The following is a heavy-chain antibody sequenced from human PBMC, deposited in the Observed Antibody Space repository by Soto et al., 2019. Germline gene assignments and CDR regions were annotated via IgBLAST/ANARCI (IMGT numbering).Heavy chain of an antibody. J-gene: IGHJ6*02. CDR1: GGSISSSSYY. D-gene: IGHD3-10*01. CDR3: ARQRGPLWFGELTLYYYYYYGMDV. CDR2: IYYSGST. V-gene: IGHV4-39*01. Sequence: QLQLQESGPGLVKPSETLSLTCTVSGGSISSSSYYWGWIRQPPGKGLEWIGSIYYSGSTYYNPSLKSRVTISVDTSKNQFSLKLSSVTAADTAVYYCARQRGPLWFGELTLYYYYYYGMDVWGQGTTVTVSS.